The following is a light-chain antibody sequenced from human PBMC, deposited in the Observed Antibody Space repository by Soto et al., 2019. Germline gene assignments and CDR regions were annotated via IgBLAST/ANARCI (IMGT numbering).Light chain of an antibody. CDR2: DAS. CDR3: KQRSNWPDA. V-gene: IGKV3-11*01. Sequence: IVLTQSPATLSLSPGERATLSCRASQSLINFVAWYQHKPGQPPRLLIYDASKRATGIQTRFSGSGSGTDFTLTIRSLQPEDFAVYYCKQRSNWPDAFGQGTRLENK. CDR1: QSLINF. J-gene: IGKJ5*01.